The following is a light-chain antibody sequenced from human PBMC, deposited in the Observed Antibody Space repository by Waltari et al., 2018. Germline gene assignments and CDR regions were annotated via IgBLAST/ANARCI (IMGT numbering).Light chain of an antibody. J-gene: IGLJ2*01. CDR1: SSDVGGYKY. CDR3: SSYAGNNFVV. CDR2: EVF. Sequence: QSALTQPPSASGSPGQSVTISCTGTSSDVGGYKYVSWYQFHPGKAPTLLIYEVFKRPPGVPARFSGSKSGHTASLIVSGLQAEDEAEYYCSSYAGNNFVVFGGGTQLTVL. V-gene: IGLV2-8*01.